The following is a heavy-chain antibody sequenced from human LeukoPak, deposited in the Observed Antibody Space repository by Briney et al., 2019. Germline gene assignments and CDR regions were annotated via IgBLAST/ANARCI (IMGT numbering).Heavy chain of an antibody. CDR3: ATVAPYYYMDV. D-gene: IGHD5-12*01. J-gene: IGHJ6*03. CDR2: MNPNSGNT. CDR1: GYTFTSYD. V-gene: IGHV1-8*01. Sequence: ASVKVSCKASGYTFTSYDINWVRQATGQGLEWMGWMNPNSGNTGYAQKLQGRVTMTEDTSTDTAYMELSSLRSEDTAVYYCATVAPYYYMDVWGKGTTVTVSS.